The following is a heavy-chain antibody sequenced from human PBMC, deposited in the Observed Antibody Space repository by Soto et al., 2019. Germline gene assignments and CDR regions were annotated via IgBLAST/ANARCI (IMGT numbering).Heavy chain of an antibody. D-gene: IGHD5-18*01. J-gene: IGHJ4*02. CDR2: ISSSGSTI. CDR3: ARDRYTDGDFDY. Sequence: GGSLRLSCAASGFTFSSYEMNWVRQAPGKGLEWVSYISSSGSTIYYADSVKGRFTISRGNAKNSLYLQMNSLRAEDTAVYYCARDRYTDGDFDYWGQGTLVTVSS. CDR1: GFTFSSYE. V-gene: IGHV3-48*03.